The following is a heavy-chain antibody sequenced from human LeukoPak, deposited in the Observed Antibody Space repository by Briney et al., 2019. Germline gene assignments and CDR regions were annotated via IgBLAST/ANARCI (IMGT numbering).Heavy chain of an antibody. Sequence: GASVKVSCKASGYTFTSFYMHWVRQAPGQGLEWMGILNPSGGSTSYAQKFQGRATMTRDTSTSTVYMELSSLRSEDTAVYYCARGYGSGRYYYGMDVWGKGTTVTVSS. D-gene: IGHD3-10*01. J-gene: IGHJ6*04. CDR3: ARGYGSGRYYYGMDV. CDR2: LNPSGGST. CDR1: GYTFTSFY. V-gene: IGHV1-46*01.